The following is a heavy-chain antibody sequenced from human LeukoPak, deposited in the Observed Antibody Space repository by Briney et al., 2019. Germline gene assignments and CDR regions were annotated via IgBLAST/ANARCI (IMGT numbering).Heavy chain of an antibody. Sequence: PGGSLGLSCAASGFTFSSNAMSGVRRAPGKGLEGGSAISGSGASTSHAVSVKGTFTIYRVNSTNTLYLQVNSLRAEDTALYSCEKEFHSSGCFDSWGQGTLVTVSS. CDR2: ISGSGAST. CDR1: GFTFSSNA. J-gene: IGHJ4*02. CDR3: EKEFHSSGCFDS. D-gene: IGHD3-22*01. V-gene: IGHV3-23*01.